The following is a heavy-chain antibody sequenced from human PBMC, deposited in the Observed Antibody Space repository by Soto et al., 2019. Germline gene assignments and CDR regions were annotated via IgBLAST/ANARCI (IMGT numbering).Heavy chain of an antibody. V-gene: IGHV1-69*01. CDR1: GGTFSSYA. CDR3: ARSDFLQWGARYYYGSGRAPPPNGYYYYYGMDV. D-gene: IGHD3-10*01. Sequence: QVQLVQSGAEVKKPGSSVKVSCKASGGTFSSYAISWVRQAPGQGLEWMGGIIPIFGTANYAQKFQGRVTITADESTSTAYMELSSLKSEDTAVYYCARSDFLQWGARYYYGSGRAPPPNGYYYYYGMDVWGQGTTVTVSS. J-gene: IGHJ6*02. CDR2: IIPIFGTA.